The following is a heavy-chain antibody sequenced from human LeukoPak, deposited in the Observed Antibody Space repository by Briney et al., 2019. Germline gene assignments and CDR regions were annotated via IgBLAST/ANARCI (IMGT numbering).Heavy chain of an antibody. CDR3: ARDLSIPPHWFDP. J-gene: IGHJ5*02. CDR2: IYHSGST. Sequence: SETLSLTCTVSGGSISSGGYYWSWIRQPPGKGLEWIGYIYHSGSTYYNPSLKSRVTISVDRSKNQFSLKLSSVTAADTAVYYCARDLSIPPHWFDPWGQGTLVTVSS. D-gene: IGHD3-3*02. CDR1: GGSISSGGYY. V-gene: IGHV4-30-2*01.